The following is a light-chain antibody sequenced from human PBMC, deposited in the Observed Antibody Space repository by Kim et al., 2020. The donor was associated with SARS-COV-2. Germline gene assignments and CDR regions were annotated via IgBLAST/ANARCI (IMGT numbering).Light chain of an antibody. Sequence: SASVGDRLTISCGESQRSSSLLAWYQQKPGKAPTPLILAAYSVQSGLPSRFRGSGSETDFSLTNRSLQPEDSATYQCQQANRFPYTFGQGTKLDI. CDR1: QRSSSL. V-gene: IGKV1-12*01. J-gene: IGKJ2*01. CDR3: QQANRFPYT. CDR2: AAY.